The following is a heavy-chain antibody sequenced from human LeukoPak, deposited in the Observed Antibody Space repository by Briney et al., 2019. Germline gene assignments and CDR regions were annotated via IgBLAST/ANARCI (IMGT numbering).Heavy chain of an antibody. CDR1: GGSISTSY. V-gene: IGHV4-4*07. CDR3: ARDYYGGNSD. CDR2: IYTSGST. D-gene: IGHD4-23*01. Sequence: SETLSLTCTVSGGSISTSYWNWVRQPAGKGLEWIGRIYTSGSTNYNPSLKSRVTMSVDTSKNQFSLKLSSVTAADTAVYYCARDYYGGNSDWGQETLVTVSS. J-gene: IGHJ4*02.